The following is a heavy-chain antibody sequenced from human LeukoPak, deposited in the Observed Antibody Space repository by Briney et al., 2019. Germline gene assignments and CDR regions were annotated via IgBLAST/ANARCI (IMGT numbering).Heavy chain of an antibody. CDR3: TAQVFCSGRSCYSHWYFDL. CDR2: IRDKAYGGTI. Sequence: GGSLRLSCTASGFTFGDYAMSWVRQAPGKGLEWVGFIRDKAYGGTIEYAASVKGRFTISRDDSKSFAYLQMSSLKTEDTAVYYCTAQVFCSGRSCYSHWYFDLWGRGTLVTVPS. V-gene: IGHV3-49*04. D-gene: IGHD2-15*01. CDR1: GFTFGDYA. J-gene: IGHJ2*01.